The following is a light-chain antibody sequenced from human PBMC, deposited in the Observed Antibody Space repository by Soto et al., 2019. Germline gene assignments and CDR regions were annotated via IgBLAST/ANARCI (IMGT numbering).Light chain of an antibody. V-gene: IGLV2-11*01. CDR1: SSDVGGYNF. J-gene: IGLJ1*01. Sequence: QSVLTQPRSVSGSPGQSVTISCTGSSSDVGGYNFVSWYLQYPGKAPKLLIYDVDKRPSGVPHRFSGSRSGNTASLTISGLQAEDEADYFCCSYAGGPWVFGTGTKVTVL. CDR2: DVD. CDR3: CSYAGGPWV.